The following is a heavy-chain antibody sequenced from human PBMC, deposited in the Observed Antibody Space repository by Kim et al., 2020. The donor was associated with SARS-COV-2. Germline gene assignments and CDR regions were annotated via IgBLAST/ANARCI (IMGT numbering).Heavy chain of an antibody. Sequence: SETLSLTCTVSGYSISSGYYWGWIRQSPAEGLQWIGSVYHSGSTSYNPSLKSRVTISVDTSKNQFSLKLSSVTAADTALYYCARDNGGSYWGDAFDVWGQGTMVTVSS. D-gene: IGHD1-26*01. J-gene: IGHJ3*01. V-gene: IGHV4-38-2*02. CDR2: VYHSGST. CDR3: ARDNGGSYWGDAFDV. CDR1: GYSISSGYY.